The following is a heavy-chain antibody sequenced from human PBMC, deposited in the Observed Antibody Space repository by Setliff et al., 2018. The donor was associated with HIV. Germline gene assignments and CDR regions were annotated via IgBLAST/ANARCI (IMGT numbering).Heavy chain of an antibody. Sequence: PSETLSLTCSVSGDSISSGSYYWSWIRLPAGKGLEWIGQIHTTGSTNYNPSLKSRVTISVDTSKNQSSLKLSSVTAADTAVYYCARKGNVGGWLDPWGQGTLVTVSS. CDR3: ARKGNVGGWLDP. D-gene: IGHD3-16*01. CDR1: GDSISSGSYY. CDR2: IHTTGST. V-gene: IGHV4-61*09. J-gene: IGHJ5*02.